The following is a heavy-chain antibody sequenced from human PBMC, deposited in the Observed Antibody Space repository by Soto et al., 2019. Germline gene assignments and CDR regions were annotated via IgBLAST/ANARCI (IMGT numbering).Heavy chain of an antibody. J-gene: IGHJ6*02. Sequence: ASVKVSCKASGYTFTSYYMHWVRQAPGQGLEWMGIINPSGGSTSYAQKFQGRVTMTRDTSTSTVYMELSSLRSEDTAVYYCARLGRNYYYYYRMDVWGQGTTVTVSS. CDR3: ARLGRNYYYYYRMDV. V-gene: IGHV1-46*01. CDR1: GYTFTSYY. D-gene: IGHD1-26*01. CDR2: INPSGGST.